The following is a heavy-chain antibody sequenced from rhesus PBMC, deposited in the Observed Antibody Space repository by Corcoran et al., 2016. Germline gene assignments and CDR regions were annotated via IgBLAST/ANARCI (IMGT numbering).Heavy chain of an antibody. CDR2: ISGSSGST. J-gene: IGHJ4*01. V-gene: IGHV4-65*01. D-gene: IGHD6S26*01. Sequence: QVQLQESGPGLVKPSETLSLTCAVSGGSVSSSNWWSWIRQPPGKGLEWIGYISGSSGSTHYNPSPNSRVTVATDTSKNQFSLKLGSVSAADTAVYYCARDGSGWSIDYWGQGVLVTVAS. CDR1: GGSVSSSNW. CDR3: ARDGSGWSIDY.